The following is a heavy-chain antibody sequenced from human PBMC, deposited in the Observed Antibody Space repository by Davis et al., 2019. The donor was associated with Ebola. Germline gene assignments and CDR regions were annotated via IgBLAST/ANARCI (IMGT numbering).Heavy chain of an antibody. CDR1: GFAFSVYY. Sequence: PGGSLRLSCAASGFAFSVYYMDWVRLTPGKGLEWVGLSRNKENRYSTEYAASVKGRFTISSDDSKNLLYLEMNSLRTEDTAVYYCVTENWYRFESWGQGTLVTVSS. J-gene: IGHJ4*02. CDR3: VTENWYRFES. V-gene: IGHV3-72*01. CDR2: SRNKENRYST. D-gene: IGHD1/OR15-1a*01.